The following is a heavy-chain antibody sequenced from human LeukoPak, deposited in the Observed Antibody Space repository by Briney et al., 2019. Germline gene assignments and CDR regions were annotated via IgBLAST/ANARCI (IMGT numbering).Heavy chain of an antibody. CDR1: GGSISTSNYY. Sequence: SETLSLTCTVSGGSISTSNYYWGWIRQPPGKGLEWIGNIFYSGSTYYSPSLKSRVTISVDTSKNQFSLKLSSVTAADTAVYYCARRVVRGVIVPRWFDPWGQGTLVTVS. CDR2: IFYSGST. J-gene: IGHJ5*02. V-gene: IGHV4-39*07. CDR3: ARRVVRGVIVPRWFDP. D-gene: IGHD3-10*01.